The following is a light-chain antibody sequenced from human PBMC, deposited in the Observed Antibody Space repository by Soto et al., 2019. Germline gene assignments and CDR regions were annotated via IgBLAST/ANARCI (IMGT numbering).Light chain of an antibody. J-gene: IGKJ5*01. CDR1: QSVGSL. Sequence: EVVLTQSPATLSVSPGERATLSCRASQSVGSLLAWYQQKPGQAPRLLIYRAASRATGISGTFSGSGSGTEFTLTITSLQSEDFAVYYCQQYYEWPITFGQGTRLEMK. CDR2: RAA. CDR3: QQYYEWPIT. V-gene: IGKV3-15*01.